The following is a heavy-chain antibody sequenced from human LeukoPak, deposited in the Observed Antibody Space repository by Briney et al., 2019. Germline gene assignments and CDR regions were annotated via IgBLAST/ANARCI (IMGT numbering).Heavy chain of an antibody. Sequence: ALVKVSCKASGYTFTGYYLHWVRQAPGQGPEWMGWINPNSGGSNSAQKFQGRVTMTRDTSINTAYMELSRLTSDDTAVYYCARVRRITRTPGDYYYYMDVWGKGTTVTVSS. D-gene: IGHD1-7*01. CDR3: ARVRRITRTPGDYYYYMDV. CDR1: GYTFTGYY. J-gene: IGHJ6*03. CDR2: INPNSGGS. V-gene: IGHV1-2*02.